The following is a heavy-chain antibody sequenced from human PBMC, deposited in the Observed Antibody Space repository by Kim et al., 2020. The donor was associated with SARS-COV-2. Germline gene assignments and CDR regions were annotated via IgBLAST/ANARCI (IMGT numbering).Heavy chain of an antibody. J-gene: IGHJ4*02. D-gene: IGHD7-27*01. CDR2: GST. CDR3: AGYNWGLDY. V-gene: IGHV4-39*01. Sequence: GSTSYHPSLKSRVTISVDTSKNQVSLKRSSVTAADTAVYYCAGYNWGLDYWGQGTLVTVSS.